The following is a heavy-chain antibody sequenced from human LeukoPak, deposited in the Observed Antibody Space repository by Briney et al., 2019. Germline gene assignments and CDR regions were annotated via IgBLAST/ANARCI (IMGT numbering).Heavy chain of an antibody. J-gene: IGHJ3*02. CDR2: IYYSGNT. Sequence: SETLSLTCTVSGGSITTYSWSWIRQPPGKGLEWIGYIYYSGNTNYNPSLKSRVTISVDTSKNQFSLKLSSVTAADTAVYYCARAALPEVDLYGGNGDDAFDIWGQGTMVTVSS. CDR1: GGSITTYS. V-gene: IGHV4-59*12. CDR3: ARAALPEVDLYGGNGDDAFDI. D-gene: IGHD4-23*01.